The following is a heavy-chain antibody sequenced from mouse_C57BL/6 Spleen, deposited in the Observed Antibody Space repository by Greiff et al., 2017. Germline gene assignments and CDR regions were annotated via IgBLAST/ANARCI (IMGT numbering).Heavy chain of an antibody. CDR1: GYTFTSYW. J-gene: IGHJ2*01. Sequence: QVHVKQPGAELVKPGASVKMSCKASGYTFTSYWITWVKQRPGQGLEWIGDIYPGSGSTNYNEKFKSKATLTVDTSSSTAYMQLSSLTSEDSAVYYCAREVAGNYYGSSYSYWGQGTTLTVSS. CDR2: IYPGSGST. CDR3: AREVAGNYYGSSYSY. D-gene: IGHD1-1*01. V-gene: IGHV1-55*01.